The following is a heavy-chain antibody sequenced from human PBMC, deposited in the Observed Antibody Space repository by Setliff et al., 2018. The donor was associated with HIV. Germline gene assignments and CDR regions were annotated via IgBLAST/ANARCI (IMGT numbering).Heavy chain of an antibody. Sequence: PGGSLRLSCAASGFTFSSYWMHWVRQAPGKGLVWVSRINSDGSSTSYADSVKGRFTISRDNAKNTLYLQMNSLRAEDTAVYYCAREWVWSSPHYYYYGMDVWGQGTLVTVSS. CDR1: GFTFSSYW. CDR3: AREWVWSSPHYYYYGMDV. V-gene: IGHV3-74*01. CDR2: INSDGSST. D-gene: IGHD2-21*01. J-gene: IGHJ6*02.